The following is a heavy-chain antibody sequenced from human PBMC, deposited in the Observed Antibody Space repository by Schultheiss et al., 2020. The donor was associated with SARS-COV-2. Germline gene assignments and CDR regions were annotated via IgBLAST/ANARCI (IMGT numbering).Heavy chain of an antibody. Sequence: SETLSLTCTVSGGSISSGGYYWSWIRQHPGKGLEWIGYIYYSGSTYYNPSLKSRVTISVDTSKNQFSLKLSSVTAADTAVYYCARMGDCGGHCYATWGQGTLVTVSS. CDR3: ARMGDCGGHCYAT. CDR1: GGSISSGGYY. V-gene: IGHV4-31*03. D-gene: IGHD2-21*02. CDR2: IYYSGST. J-gene: IGHJ5*02.